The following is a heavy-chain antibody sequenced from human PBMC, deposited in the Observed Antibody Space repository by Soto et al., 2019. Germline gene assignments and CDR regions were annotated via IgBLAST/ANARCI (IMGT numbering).Heavy chain of an antibody. CDR1: GGSVSSGSYY. J-gene: IGHJ4*02. CDR3: ARGTQLLWFGELSHFEY. CDR2: IYYSGST. Sequence: SETLSLTCTVSGGSVSSGSYYWSWIRQPPGKGLEWIGYIYYSGSTNYNPSLKSRVTISVDTSKNQFSLKLSSVTAADTAVYYCARGTQLLWFGELSHFEYWGQGTLVTVSS. D-gene: IGHD3-10*01. V-gene: IGHV4-61*01.